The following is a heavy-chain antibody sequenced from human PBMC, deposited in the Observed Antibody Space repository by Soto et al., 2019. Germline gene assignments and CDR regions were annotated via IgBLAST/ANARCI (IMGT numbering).Heavy chain of an antibody. J-gene: IGHJ4*02. CDR3: ASWAGLVTYRGFIGPLDL. Sequence: QVHLVQSGAEVKKPGSSVKISCKASGSTFSKRSITWVRQAPGQGFEWMGGITPTFGTTNFARKFQGRVTITADESTTTAYLELSSLTSADTAVYYCASWAGLVTYRGFIGPLDLWGQGTLVTVSS. CDR1: GSTFSKRS. V-gene: IGHV1-69*01. CDR2: ITPTFGTT. D-gene: IGHD2-21*01.